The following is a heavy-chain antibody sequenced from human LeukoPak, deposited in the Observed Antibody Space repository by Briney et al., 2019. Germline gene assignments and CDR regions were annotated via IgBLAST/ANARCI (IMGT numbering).Heavy chain of an antibody. CDR2: IYYSGST. J-gene: IGHJ6*03. CDR1: GGSISSSSYY. Sequence: PSETLSLTCTVSGGSISSSSYYWGWIRQPPGKGLEWIGSIYYSGSTYYNPSLKSRVTISVDTSKNQISLKLSSVTAADTAVYYCARRSSVVVINYYYPYMDVWGKGTTVTISS. CDR3: ARRSSVVVINYYYPYMDV. D-gene: IGHD3-22*01. V-gene: IGHV4-39*01.